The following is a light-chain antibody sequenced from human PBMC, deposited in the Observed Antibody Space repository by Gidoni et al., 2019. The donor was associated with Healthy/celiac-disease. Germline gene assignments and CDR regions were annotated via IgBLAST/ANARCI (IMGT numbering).Light chain of an antibody. Sequence: SYELTHPPSVSVSPGQTASINCSGDKLGDKYACWYQQKPGQSPVLVIHQDSKRPSGIPERFSGSNSGNTATLTISGTQAMDEADYYCQACDSSTYVFGTGTKVTVL. J-gene: IGLJ1*01. CDR3: QACDSSTYV. CDR2: QDS. CDR1: KLGDKY. V-gene: IGLV3-1*01.